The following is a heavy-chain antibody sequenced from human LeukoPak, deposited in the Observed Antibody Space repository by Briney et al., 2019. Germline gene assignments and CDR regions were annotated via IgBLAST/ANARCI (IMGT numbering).Heavy chain of an antibody. Sequence: SETLSLTCTVSGGSISSGDYYWSWIRQPPGKGLEWIGYIYYSGSTYYNPSLKSRVTISVDTSKNQFSLKLSSVTAADTAVYYCAREGNAGSGSSVAFDIWGQGTMVTVSS. J-gene: IGHJ3*02. V-gene: IGHV4-30-4*01. D-gene: IGHD1-26*01. CDR3: AREGNAGSGSSVAFDI. CDR1: GGSISSGDYY. CDR2: IYYSGST.